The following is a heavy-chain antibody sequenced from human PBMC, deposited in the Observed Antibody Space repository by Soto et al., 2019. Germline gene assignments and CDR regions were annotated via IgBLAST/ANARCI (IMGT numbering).Heavy chain of an antibody. J-gene: IGHJ6*04. V-gene: IGHV1-3*01. Sequence: ASVKVSCKASGYTFTSYAMDWVRQAPGQRLEWMGWINAGNGNTKYSQKFQGRVPITRDTSATTAYMELSSLRSEDTAVYDCARRRRTAAAENYGMDVWGKGTTDNVSS. CDR2: INAGNGNT. D-gene: IGHD6-13*01. CDR1: GYTFTSYA. CDR3: ARRRRTAAAENYGMDV.